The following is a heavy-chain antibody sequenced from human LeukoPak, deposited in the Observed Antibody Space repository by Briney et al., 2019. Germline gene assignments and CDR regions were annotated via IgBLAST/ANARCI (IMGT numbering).Heavy chain of an antibody. CDR3: ATSSGELLGREFDY. CDR2: FDPEDGET. J-gene: IGHJ4*02. D-gene: IGHD3-10*01. Sequence: ASGKVSCKVSGYTLTVLSMHWVGQAPGKGLGWMGGFDPEDGETIYAEKFQGRVTMTEDTSIETAYMELSSLRSEDTAVYYCATSSGELLGREFDYWGQGTLVTVSS. V-gene: IGHV1-24*01. CDR1: GYTLTVLS.